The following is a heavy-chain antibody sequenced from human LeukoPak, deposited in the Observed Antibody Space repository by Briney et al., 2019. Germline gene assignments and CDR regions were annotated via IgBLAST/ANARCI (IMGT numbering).Heavy chain of an antibody. J-gene: IGHJ4*02. V-gene: IGHV3-11*01. Sequence: GGSLRLSCAASGFTFRDSYMTWIRQAPGKGLEWVSSISTGGGTIYYADSVKGRFTISRDNAKNSLYLQMNSLRAEDTAVYYCARETYYYESSDYYSPGGFDFWGPGALVTVSS. CDR1: GFTFRDSY. CDR3: ARETYYYESSDYYSPGGFDF. D-gene: IGHD3-22*01. CDR2: ISTGGGTI.